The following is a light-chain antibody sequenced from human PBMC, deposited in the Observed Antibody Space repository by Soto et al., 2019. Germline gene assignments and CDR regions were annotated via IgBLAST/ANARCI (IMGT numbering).Light chain of an antibody. Sequence: EIGLTQSPGTLSLSPGARATLSCRASQSISSSYLAWYQQKPGQPPRLLLYRTFSRATGIPDRFSGSGSGTDFTLTISRLEPEDFAVYFCQQFSSSPLTFGGGTKVDI. V-gene: IGKV3-20*01. CDR1: QSISSSY. CDR2: RTF. CDR3: QQFSSSPLT. J-gene: IGKJ4*01.